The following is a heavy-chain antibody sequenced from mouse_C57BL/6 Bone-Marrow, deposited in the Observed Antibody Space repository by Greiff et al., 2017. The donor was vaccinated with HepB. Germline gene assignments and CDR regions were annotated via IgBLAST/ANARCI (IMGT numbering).Heavy chain of an antibody. CDR3: ARSRYGKADYWYFDV. D-gene: IGHD2-10*02. CDR1: GYAFSSSW. CDR2: IYPGDGDT. J-gene: IGHJ1*03. Sequence: VQLVESGPELVKPGASVKISCKASGYAFSSSWMNWVKQRPGKGLEWIGRIYPGDGDTNYNGKFKGKATLTADKSSSTAYMQLSSLTSEDSAVYFCARSRYGKADYWYFDVWGTGTTVTVSS. V-gene: IGHV1-82*01.